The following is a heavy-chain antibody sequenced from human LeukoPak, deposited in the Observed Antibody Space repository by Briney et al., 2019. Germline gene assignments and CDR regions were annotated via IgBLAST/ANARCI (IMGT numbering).Heavy chain of an antibody. CDR3: ARDPPRITMVRGYYMDV. Sequence: GASVKVSCKASGGTFSSYAISWVRQAPGQGLEWMGGIIPIFGTANYAQNFQGRVTITADKSTSTAYMELSSLRSEDTAVYYCARDPPRITMVRGYYMDVWGKGTTVTVSS. CDR2: IIPIFGTA. J-gene: IGHJ6*03. CDR1: GGTFSSYA. V-gene: IGHV1-69*06. D-gene: IGHD3-10*01.